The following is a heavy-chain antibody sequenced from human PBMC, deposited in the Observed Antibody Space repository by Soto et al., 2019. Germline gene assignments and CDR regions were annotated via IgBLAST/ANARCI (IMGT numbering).Heavy chain of an antibody. V-gene: IGHV1-2*04. Sequence: QVQLVQSGAEVKKPGASVKVSCKASGYTFTGYYMHWVRQAPGQGLEWMGWINPNSGGTNYAQKLQGWVTMTRDTSISTAYMELSRLRSDDTAVYYCARMGGFWSGYYRDYYYYYGMDVWGQGTTVTVSS. D-gene: IGHD3-3*01. CDR3: ARMGGFWSGYYRDYYYYYGMDV. J-gene: IGHJ6*02. CDR1: GYTFTGYY. CDR2: INPNSGGT.